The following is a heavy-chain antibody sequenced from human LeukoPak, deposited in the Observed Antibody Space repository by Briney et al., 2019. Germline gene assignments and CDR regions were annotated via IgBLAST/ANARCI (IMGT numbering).Heavy chain of an antibody. CDR2: ISSSSSYT. CDR1: GFTFSDYY. D-gene: IGHD3-16*01. CDR3: ARDRVRGVLNWFDP. Sequence: GGSLRLSCAASGFTFSDYYMSWIRQAPGKGLEWVSHISSSSSYTNYADSVKGRFTISRDNAKNSLYLQMNSLRAEDTAVYYCARDRVRGVLNWFDPWGQGTLVTVSS. V-gene: IGHV3-11*06. J-gene: IGHJ5*02.